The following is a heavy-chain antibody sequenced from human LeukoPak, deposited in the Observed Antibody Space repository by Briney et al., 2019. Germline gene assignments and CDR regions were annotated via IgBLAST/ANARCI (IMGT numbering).Heavy chain of an antibody. Sequence: PGGSLRLSCAATGFTLRGHSMNWVRQAPGKGLDWVSSISPTSAYIYYQDSVKGRFTISRDDAKNSLYLQMNTLRPEDTAVYYCARERQNKDFWSGGDYWGQGTLVTVSS. CDR3: ARERQNKDFWSGGDY. CDR2: ISPTSAYI. J-gene: IGHJ4*02. V-gene: IGHV3-21*01. D-gene: IGHD3-3*01. CDR1: GFTLRGHS.